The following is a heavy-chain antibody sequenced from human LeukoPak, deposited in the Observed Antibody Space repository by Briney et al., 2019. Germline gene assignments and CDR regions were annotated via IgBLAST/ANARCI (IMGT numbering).Heavy chain of an antibody. CDR3: ARYCSGGSCSDY. D-gene: IGHD2-15*01. CDR2: ISSSSSTI. CDR1: GFTFSSYS. Sequence: GGSLRLSCAASGFTFSSYSMNWVRQAPGKGREWVSYISSSSSTINYADSVKGRFTISRDNAKNSLYLQMNSLRDEDTAVYYCARYCSGGSCSDYWGQGTLVTVSS. V-gene: IGHV3-48*02. J-gene: IGHJ4*02.